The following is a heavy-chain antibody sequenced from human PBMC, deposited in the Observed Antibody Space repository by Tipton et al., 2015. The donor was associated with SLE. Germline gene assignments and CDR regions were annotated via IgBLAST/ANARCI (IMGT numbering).Heavy chain of an antibody. CDR3: AREGADDCLDY. CDR1: GGSISSSSSY. Sequence: TLSLICTVSGGSISSSSSYWGWIRQPPGKGLEWIGSIYHSGSTYYNPSLKSRVTISVDTSKNQFSLKLSSVTAADTAVYYCAREGADDCLDYWGQGTLVTVSS. V-gene: IGHV4-39*07. CDR2: IYHSGST. J-gene: IGHJ4*02. D-gene: IGHD2-21*02.